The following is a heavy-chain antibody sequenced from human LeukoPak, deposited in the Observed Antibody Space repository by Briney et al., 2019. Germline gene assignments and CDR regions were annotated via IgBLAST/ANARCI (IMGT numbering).Heavy chain of an antibody. CDR2: ISSSSSYI. CDR1: GFTFSSYS. J-gene: IGHJ4*02. D-gene: IGHD4-17*01. Sequence: SGGSLRLSCAASGFTFSSYSMNWVRQAPGKGLEWVSSISSSSSYIYYADSVKGRFTISRDNAKNSLYLQMNSLRAEDTAVYYCARDRVRQTGYGDYPSYYFDYWDQGTLVTVSS. V-gene: IGHV3-21*01. CDR3: ARDRVRQTGYGDYPSYYFDY.